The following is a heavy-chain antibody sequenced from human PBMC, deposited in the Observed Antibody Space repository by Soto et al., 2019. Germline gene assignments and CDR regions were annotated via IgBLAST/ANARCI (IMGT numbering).Heavy chain of an antibody. CDR3: ARSGTIMATNFDS. V-gene: IGHV4-61*01. J-gene: IGHJ4*02. Sequence: SETLSLTCTVSRGSVSSENYYWNWLRQPPGRGLEWIGFVYYSGSINYNPSLNSRITISVDTSKNQFSLRLTSVTAADTAMYYCARSGTIMATNFDSWGQGALVTVSS. CDR1: RGSVSSENYY. D-gene: IGHD5-12*01. CDR2: VYYSGSI.